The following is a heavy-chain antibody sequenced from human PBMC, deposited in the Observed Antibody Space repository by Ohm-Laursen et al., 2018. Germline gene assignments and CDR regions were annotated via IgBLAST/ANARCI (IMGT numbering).Heavy chain of an antibody. V-gene: IGHV1-2*02. CDR2: INPNSGGT. CDR1: RFTFRSYG. Sequence: SVYPSPTASRFTFRSYGISSVRHAPGHGLEWMGWINPNSGGTNHAPKFQGRITMTRDTSISTAFMELSRLRSDDAAVYYCGRDFPRRVSMVRGDFDYWGQGTLVTVSS. D-gene: IGHD3-10*01. CDR3: GRDFPRRVSMVRGDFDY. J-gene: IGHJ4*02.